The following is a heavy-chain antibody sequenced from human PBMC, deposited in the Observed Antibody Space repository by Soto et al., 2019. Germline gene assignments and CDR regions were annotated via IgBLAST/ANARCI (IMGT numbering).Heavy chain of an antibody. J-gene: IGHJ6*01. CDR2: IDPSDSYT. V-gene: IGHV5-10-1*01. D-gene: IGHD3-10*01. CDR3: PTHYSGSWSYYNLIPGMDV. Sequence: GESLKISGKGSGYSFTSYWISWVRQMPGKGLEWMGRIDPSDSYTNYSPSFQGHGTIAADKSISTAYLQGSSLKAADTAMYYCPTHYSGSWSYYNLIPGMDVWGRETTV. CDR1: GYSFTSYW.